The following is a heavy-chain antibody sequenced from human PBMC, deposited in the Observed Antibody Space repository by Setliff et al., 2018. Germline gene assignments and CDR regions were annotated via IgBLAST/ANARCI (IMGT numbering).Heavy chain of an antibody. CDR1: GGSISSGNHF. V-gene: IGHV4-61*02. CDR3: RFWSGYYKNDY. J-gene: IGHJ4*02. Sequence: SETLSLTCTLSGGSISSGNHFWSWIRQPAGKGLEWIGRIYTSGSPKYIPSLKSRVTMSVDTSKKQLSLRLSTVTAADTAVYYCRFWSGYYKNDYWGQGTLVTVSS. D-gene: IGHD3-3*01. CDR2: IYTSGSP.